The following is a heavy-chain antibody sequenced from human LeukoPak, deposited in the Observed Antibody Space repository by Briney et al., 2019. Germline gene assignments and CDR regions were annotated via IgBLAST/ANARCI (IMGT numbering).Heavy chain of an antibody. V-gene: IGHV3-23*01. CDR2: ISGSGGST. D-gene: IGHD3-22*01. CDR1: GFTFSSYG. CDR3: ANDGAYYDSSTDAFDI. J-gene: IGHJ3*02. Sequence: PGGSLRLSCAASGFTFSSYGMSWVRQAPGKGLEWVSAISGSGGSTYYADSVKGRFIISRENSKNTLYLQMNSLRAEDTAVYYCANDGAYYDSSTDAFDIWGQGTMVTVSS.